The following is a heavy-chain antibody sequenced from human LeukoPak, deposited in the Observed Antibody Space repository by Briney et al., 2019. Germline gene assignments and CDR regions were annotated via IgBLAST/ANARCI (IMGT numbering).Heavy chain of an antibody. Sequence: PGTSLRLSCAASGFNFRDSAMHWVRQPPGKGLEGVAVSSYDGTNKYYADSVNCRFTISRDNSKNTLFLQMNNLRLEDTAVYYCAADYGDYVLPSDWGQGSLVIVSS. CDR2: SSYDGTNK. J-gene: IGHJ4*02. CDR3: AADYGDYVLPSD. D-gene: IGHD4-17*01. CDR1: GFNFRDSA. V-gene: IGHV3-30*04.